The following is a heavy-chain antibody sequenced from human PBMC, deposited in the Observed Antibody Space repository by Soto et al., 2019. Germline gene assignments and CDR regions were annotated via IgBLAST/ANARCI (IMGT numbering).Heavy chain of an antibody. CDR1: GAYVSDFS. Sequence: SETLSLTCTVSGAYVSDFSWSWIRQPAGKGLEWIGRITVNGITQYTPSFRSRVTMSMDTSRNQFSLNLQSATAADTALYYCARESGENWTYEAHWGQGTLVTVSS. CDR3: ARESGENWTYEAH. D-gene: IGHD1-7*01. J-gene: IGHJ1*01. V-gene: IGHV4-4*07. CDR2: ITVNGIT.